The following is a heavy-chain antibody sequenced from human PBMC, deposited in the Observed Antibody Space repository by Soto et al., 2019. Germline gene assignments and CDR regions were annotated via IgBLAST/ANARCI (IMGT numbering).Heavy chain of an antibody. CDR3: ARSQPYYYDSSGYYEYFDY. CDR2: IYYSGST. D-gene: IGHD3-22*01. V-gene: IGHV4-30-4*01. CDR1: GGSISSGDYY. Sequence: QVQLQESGPGLVKPSQTLSLTCTVSGGSISSGDYYWSSIRQPPGKGLEWIGYIYYSGSTYYNPSLKSRVTVSVDTSKNQSSLKLSSVTAADTAVYYCARSQPYYYDSSGYYEYFDYWGQGTLVTVSS. J-gene: IGHJ4*02.